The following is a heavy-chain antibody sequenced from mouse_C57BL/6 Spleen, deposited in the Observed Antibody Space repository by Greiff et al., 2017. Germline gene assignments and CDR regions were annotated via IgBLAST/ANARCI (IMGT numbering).Heavy chain of an antibody. D-gene: IGHD2-12*01. CDR1: GFTFSSYT. CDR2: ISGGGGNT. J-gene: IGHJ4*01. CDR3: ARQVLPNYYAMDD. Sequence: EVQLVESGGGLVKPGGSLKLSCAASGFTFSSYTMSWVRQTPEQRLEWVATISGGGGNTYYPDSVKGRFTISRDNAKNTLYLQMSSLRSEDTALYYCARQVLPNYYAMDDWGQGTSVTVSS. V-gene: IGHV5-9*01.